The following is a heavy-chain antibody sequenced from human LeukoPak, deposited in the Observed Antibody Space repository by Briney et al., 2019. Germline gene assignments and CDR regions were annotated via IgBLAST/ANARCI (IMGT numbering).Heavy chain of an antibody. D-gene: IGHD1-1*01. CDR3: ARAPNSITPDHLDY. J-gene: IGHJ4*02. CDR2: IIPIFGTA. CDR1: GGTFSSYA. V-gene: IGHV1-69*13. Sequence: ASVKVSCKASGGTFSSYAISWVRQAPGQGLEWMGGIIPIFGTANYAQKFQGRVTITADESTSTAYMELSRLRSDDTAVYYCARAPNSITPDHLDYWGQGTLVTVSS.